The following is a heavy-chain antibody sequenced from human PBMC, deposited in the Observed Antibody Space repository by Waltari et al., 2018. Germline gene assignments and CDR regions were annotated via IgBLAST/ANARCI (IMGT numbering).Heavy chain of an antibody. J-gene: IGHJ4*02. D-gene: IGHD3-10*01. CDR2: IFYTGRT. CDR3: ARLVMGAGITIGFDN. V-gene: IGHV4-59*01. CDR1: GGSITRDY. Sequence: QVQLPASGPGLVKPSATLSLTCTVSGGSITRDYWGWIRQPPGKGLEYVGYIFYTGRTDYNPSLNSRVTISVDTSKNQFSLTLKSVTAADTAMYYCARLVMGAGITIGFDNWGQGSLVAVSS.